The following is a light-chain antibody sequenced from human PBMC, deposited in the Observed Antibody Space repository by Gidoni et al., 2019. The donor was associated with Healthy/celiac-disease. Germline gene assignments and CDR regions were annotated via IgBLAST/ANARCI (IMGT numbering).Light chain of an antibody. CDR2: GAS. CDR1: QSVSSN. CDR3: QQYNNWPPGRT. V-gene: IGKV3-15*01. Sequence: EIVMPQSPATLSVSPGERATLSCRASQSVSSNLAWYQQKPGQAPRPLIYGASTRATGIPARCSGSGSGTEFTLTISSLQSEDFAVYYCQQYNNWPPGRTFGQGTKVEIK. J-gene: IGKJ1*01.